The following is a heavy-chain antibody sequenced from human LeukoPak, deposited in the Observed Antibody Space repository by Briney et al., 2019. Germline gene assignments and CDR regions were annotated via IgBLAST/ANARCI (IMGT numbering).Heavy chain of an antibody. J-gene: IGHJ4*02. Sequence: PGGSLRLSRAASGFIFSSYGMTWVRQVPGKGLEWVSGVNWNGGSTGYADSVKGRFTISRDNAKNSLYLQMNSLRAEDTALYYCARRAGAYSHPYDYWGQGTLVTVSS. CDR1: GFIFSSYG. CDR2: VNWNGGST. CDR3: ARRAGAYSHPYDY. V-gene: IGHV3-20*04. D-gene: IGHD4/OR15-4a*01.